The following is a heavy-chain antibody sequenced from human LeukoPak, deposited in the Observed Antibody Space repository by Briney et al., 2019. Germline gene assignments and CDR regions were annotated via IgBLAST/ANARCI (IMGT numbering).Heavy chain of an antibody. V-gene: IGHV3-23*01. CDR3: AKAMGSSGWYGKVFDY. CDR2: ISGSGGST. Sequence: GGSLRLSCAASGFTFSSYAMSWVRQAPGKGLEWVSAISGSGGSTYYADSVKGRFTISRDNSKNTLYLQMNSLRAEDTAVYYCAKAMGSSGWYGKVFDYWGQGTLVTVSS. D-gene: IGHD6-19*01. CDR1: GFTFSSYA. J-gene: IGHJ4*02.